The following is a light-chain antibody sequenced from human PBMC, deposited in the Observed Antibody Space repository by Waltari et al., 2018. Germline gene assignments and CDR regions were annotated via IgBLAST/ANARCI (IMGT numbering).Light chain of an antibody. CDR1: QSVASPY. CDR3: QQYGGSPNT. V-gene: IGKV3-20*01. J-gene: IGKJ2*01. CDR2: GAS. Sequence: EIVLTQSPDTLSFSPGERATLSCRASQSVASPYLAWYQQKPGQSPRLLIYGASSRATGIPDRFSGSGSGTDFTLTITRLETEDFAVYYCQQYGGSPNTFGQGTKLEI.